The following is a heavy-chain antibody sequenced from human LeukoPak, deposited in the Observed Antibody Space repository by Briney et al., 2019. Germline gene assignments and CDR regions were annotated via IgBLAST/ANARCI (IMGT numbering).Heavy chain of an antibody. CDR3: ARGSYYDILTGYYRYYFDY. D-gene: IGHD3-9*01. Sequence: SETLSLTCTVSGGSISSSSYYWGWIRQPPGKGLEWIGSIYYSGSTNYNPSLKSRVTISVDTSKNQFSLKLSSVTAADTAVYYCARGSYYDILTGYYRYYFDYWGQGTLVTVSS. V-gene: IGHV4-39*07. CDR2: IYYSGST. J-gene: IGHJ4*02. CDR1: GGSISSSSYY.